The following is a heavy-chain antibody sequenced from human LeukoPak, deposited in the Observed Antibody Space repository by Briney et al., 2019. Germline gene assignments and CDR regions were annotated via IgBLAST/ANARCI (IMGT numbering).Heavy chain of an antibody. Sequence: SETLSLTCTVSGGSISSYCWSWIRQPAGKGLEWIGRIYTSGSTNYNPSLKSRVTMSVDTSKNQFSVKLSSVTAADTAVYYCARDGYYYDSTGYSGDYWGQGTLVTVSS. V-gene: IGHV4-4*07. D-gene: IGHD3-22*01. CDR1: GGSISSYC. CDR3: ARDGYYYDSTGYSGDY. J-gene: IGHJ4*02. CDR2: IYTSGST.